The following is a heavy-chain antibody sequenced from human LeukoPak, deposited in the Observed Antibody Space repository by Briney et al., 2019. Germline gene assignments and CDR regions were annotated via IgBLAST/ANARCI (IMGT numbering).Heavy chain of an antibody. Sequence: ASVKVSCKASGYTFTSYGISWVRQAPGQGLEWMGWISAYNGNTNYAQKLQGRVTMTTDTSTSTAYMELRSLRSDDTAVYYCARDRRPLRYSDWLDYWGQGTLVTVSS. J-gene: IGHJ4*02. CDR2: ISAYNGNT. V-gene: IGHV1-18*01. CDR1: GYTFTSYG. CDR3: ARDRRPLRYSDWLDY. D-gene: IGHD3-9*01.